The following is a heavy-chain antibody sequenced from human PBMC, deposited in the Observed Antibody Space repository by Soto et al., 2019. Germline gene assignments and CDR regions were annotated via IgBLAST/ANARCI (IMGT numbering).Heavy chain of an antibody. D-gene: IGHD3-3*01. J-gene: IGHJ5*02. CDR1: GYTFASYD. CDR2: MNPNSGNT. CDR3: ATRPPTIFGGGDAGYWFDP. V-gene: IGHV1-8*01. Sequence: ASVKVSCKASGYTFASYDINCVRQATGQGLEWMGWMNPNSGNTGYAQKFQGRVTMTRNTSISTAYMALSSLRSEDAAVYSCATRPPTIFGGGDAGYWFDPWGQGTLVTVSS.